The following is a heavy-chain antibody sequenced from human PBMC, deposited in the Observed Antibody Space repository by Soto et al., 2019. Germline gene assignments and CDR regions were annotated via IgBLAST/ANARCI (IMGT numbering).Heavy chain of an antibody. CDR3: ARDHVVSRNWFDP. J-gene: IGHJ5*02. CDR2: INSDGSST. CDR1: GFTFSSYW. V-gene: IGHV3-74*01. D-gene: IGHD2-21*01. Sequence: PWGSLRLSCAASGFTFSSYWMHWVRQAPGKGLVWVSRINSDGSSTSYADSVKGRFTISRDNAKNTLYLQMNSLRAEDTAVYYCARDHVVSRNWFDPWGQGIMVTVSS.